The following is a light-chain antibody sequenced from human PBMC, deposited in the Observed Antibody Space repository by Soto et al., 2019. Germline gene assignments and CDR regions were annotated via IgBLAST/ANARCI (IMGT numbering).Light chain of an antibody. V-gene: IGKV3D-15*01. J-gene: IGKJ3*01. CDR3: QQWFT. CDR2: DAS. CDR1: QSISSN. Sequence: EIVMTQSPATLSVSPGERATLSCRASQSISSNLAWYQQKPGQAPRLLIYDASNRVTGIPARFSGSGSGTDFNLTITRLEPEDFAVYYCQQWFTFGPGTKVDIK.